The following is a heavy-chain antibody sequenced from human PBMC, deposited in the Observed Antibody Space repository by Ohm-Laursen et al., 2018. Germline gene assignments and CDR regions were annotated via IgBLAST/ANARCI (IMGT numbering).Heavy chain of an antibody. CDR1: GFSFTDYY. V-gene: IGHV3-11*01. Sequence: SLRLSCSATGFSFTDYYMTWIRQAPGKGLVWVSYISGSSNAIYYADSVKGRFTISRDNTKNSLFLQMNSLRAEDTAIYYCTRGNFYYGMDVWGQGTTVTVSS. CDR3: TRGNFYYGMDV. J-gene: IGHJ6*02. CDR2: ISGSSNAI.